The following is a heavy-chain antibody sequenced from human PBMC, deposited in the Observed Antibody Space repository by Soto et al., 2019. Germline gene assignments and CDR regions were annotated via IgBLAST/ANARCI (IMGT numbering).Heavy chain of an antibody. CDR1: GFTFSSYG. J-gene: IGHJ4*02. D-gene: IGHD5-12*01. CDR3: ARVVATIRGPYFDY. Sequence: GGSLRLSCAASGFTFSSYGMHWVRQAPGKGLEWVAVIWYDGSNKYYADSVKGRFTISRDNSKNTLYLQMNSLRAEYTAVYYCARVVATIRGPYFDYWGQGTLVTVSS. V-gene: IGHV3-33*01. CDR2: IWYDGSNK.